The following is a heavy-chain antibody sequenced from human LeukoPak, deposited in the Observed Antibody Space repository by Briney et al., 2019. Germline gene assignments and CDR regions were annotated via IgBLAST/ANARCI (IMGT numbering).Heavy chain of an antibody. Sequence: SETLSLTYTASSVSISSYYWSWIRQPPGKGLEWMGNIYYSGSNNYNPSLKSRVTISVDTSKNQFSLNLRSVTAADPAVFYCARVHRLVPGPFHIWGQGTMVIVSS. D-gene: IGHD6-6*01. CDR1: SVSISSYY. J-gene: IGHJ3*02. CDR3: ARVHRLVPGPFHI. V-gene: IGHV4-59*01. CDR2: IYYSGSN.